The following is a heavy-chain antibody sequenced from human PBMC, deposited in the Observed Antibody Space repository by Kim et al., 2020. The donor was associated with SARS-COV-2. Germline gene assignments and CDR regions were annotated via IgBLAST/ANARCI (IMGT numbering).Heavy chain of an antibody. Sequence: GGSLRLSCAASGFTFGDYAMHWVRQAPGKGLEWVSGISWNSGSIGYADSVKGRFTISRDNAKNSLYLQMNSLRAEDTALYYCAKDLRFGESRTNWFDPWGQGTLVTVSS. CDR2: ISWNSGSI. V-gene: IGHV3-9*01. CDR1: GFTFGDYA. CDR3: AKDLRFGESRTNWFDP. D-gene: IGHD3-10*01. J-gene: IGHJ5*02.